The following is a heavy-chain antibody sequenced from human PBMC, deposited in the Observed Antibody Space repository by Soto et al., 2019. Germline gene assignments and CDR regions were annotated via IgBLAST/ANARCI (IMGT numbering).Heavy chain of an antibody. CDR3: AGGETTVSPGSVYLFEV. V-gene: IGHV3-53*04. D-gene: IGHD4-17*01. CDR2: IYSGGST. J-gene: IGHJ3*01. Sequence: EVQLVESGGGLVQPGGSLRLSCAASGFTVSSNYMSWVRQAPGKGLEWVSVIYSGGSTYYADYVKGRFTISRHNSKNTLYLIENSQRAEDTAVDYCAGGETTVSPGSVYLFEVWGQGTRVTVSS. CDR1: GFTVSSNY.